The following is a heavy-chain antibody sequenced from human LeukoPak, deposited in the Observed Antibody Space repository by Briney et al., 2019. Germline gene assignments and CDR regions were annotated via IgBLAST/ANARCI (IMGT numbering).Heavy chain of an antibody. D-gene: IGHD3-10*01. V-gene: IGHV4-59*12. CDR3: ARDRAHYYGSGSSHSWFNP. CDR1: GGSISSYY. J-gene: IGHJ5*02. CDR2: IYYSGST. Sequence: PSETLSLTCTVSGGSISSYYWSWIRQPPGKGLEWIGYIYYSGSTNYNPSLKSRVTISVDTSKNQFSLKLSSVTAADTAVYYCARDRAHYYGSGSSHSWFNPWGQGTLVTVSS.